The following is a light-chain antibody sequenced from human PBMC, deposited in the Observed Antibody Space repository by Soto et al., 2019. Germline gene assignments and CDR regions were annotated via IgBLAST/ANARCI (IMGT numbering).Light chain of an antibody. V-gene: IGKV3-20*01. CDR1: QRVASD. J-gene: IGKJ1*01. CDR3: QQYLNSPRT. Sequence: VLTQSPGTLSLSPGEGATLSCRASQRVASDLAWYLQKPGQPPRLLIYDASIRATGIPDRISGSGSERDFTLTISRLEPEDAAVYYCQQYLNSPRTFGQGTKFEIK. CDR2: DAS.